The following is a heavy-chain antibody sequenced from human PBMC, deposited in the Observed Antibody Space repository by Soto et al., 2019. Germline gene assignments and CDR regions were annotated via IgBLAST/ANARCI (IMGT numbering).Heavy chain of an antibody. CDR1: GGSISSGGYY. V-gene: IGHV4-31*03. CDR2: IYYSGST. Sequence: QVQLQESGPGLVKPSQTLSLTCTVSGGSISSGGYYWSWIRQHPGKGLEWIGYIYYSGSTYYNPSLKSRVTIAVDTSKNQVSLKLSSVTAADTAVYYCARDRRESSSWYDHYYYYYGMDVWGQGTTVTVSS. J-gene: IGHJ6*02. D-gene: IGHD6-13*01. CDR3: ARDRRESSSWYDHYYYYYGMDV.